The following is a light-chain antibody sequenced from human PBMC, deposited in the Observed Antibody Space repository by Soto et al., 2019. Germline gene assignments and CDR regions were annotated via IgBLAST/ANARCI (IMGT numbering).Light chain of an antibody. CDR1: SGSIASNY. J-gene: IGLJ1*01. V-gene: IGLV6-57*01. CDR3: QSYDSSNHYV. Sequence: NFMLTQPHSVSECPGKTVTISCTRSSGSIASNYVQWYQQRPGSSPTTVIYEDNQRPSGVPDRFSGSIDSSSNSASLTISGLKTEDEADYYCQSYDSSNHYVFGTGTKLTFL. CDR2: EDN.